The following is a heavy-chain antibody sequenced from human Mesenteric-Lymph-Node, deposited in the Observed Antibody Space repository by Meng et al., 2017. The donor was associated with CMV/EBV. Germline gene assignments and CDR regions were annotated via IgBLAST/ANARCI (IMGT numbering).Heavy chain of an antibody. J-gene: IGHJ3*02. D-gene: IGHD3-10*01. Sequence: GGSLRLSCAASGFTFSSYGLNWVRQAPGKGLEWVASIGSISNPIFYADALKGRFTISRDNAKESLFLQMDSLRAEDTAIYYCTRGGRGATREDTFDIWGQGTMVTVSS. CDR2: IGSISNPI. CDR1: GFTFSSYG. CDR3: TRGGRGATREDTFDI. V-gene: IGHV3-21*01.